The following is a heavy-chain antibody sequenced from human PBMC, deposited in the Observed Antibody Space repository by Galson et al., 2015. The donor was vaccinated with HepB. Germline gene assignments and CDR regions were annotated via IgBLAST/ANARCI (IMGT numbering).Heavy chain of an antibody. CDR1: GYTFTSYY. V-gene: IGHV1-46*01. CDR2: INPSGGST. CDR3: ARGGNQHSSGWYNGWFDP. Sequence: SVKVSCKASGYTFTSYYMHWVRQAPGQGLEWMGIINPSGGSTSYAQKFQGRVTMTRDTSTSTVYMELSSLRSEDTAVYYCARGGNQHSSGWYNGWFDPWGQGTLVTVSS. J-gene: IGHJ5*02. D-gene: IGHD6-19*01.